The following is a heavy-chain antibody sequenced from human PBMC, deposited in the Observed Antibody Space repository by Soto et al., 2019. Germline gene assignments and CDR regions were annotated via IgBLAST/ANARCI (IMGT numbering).Heavy chain of an antibody. Sequence: SETLSLTCAVSGGSISSGGYSWSRIRQPPGKGLEWIGYIYHSGSTYYNPSLKSRVTISVDRSKNQFSLKLSSVTAADTAVYYCASSITMVRGVITYYYYGMDVWGQGTTVTVSS. CDR1: GGSISSGGYS. D-gene: IGHD3-10*01. J-gene: IGHJ6*02. V-gene: IGHV4-30-2*01. CDR3: ASSITMVRGVITYYYYGMDV. CDR2: IYHSGST.